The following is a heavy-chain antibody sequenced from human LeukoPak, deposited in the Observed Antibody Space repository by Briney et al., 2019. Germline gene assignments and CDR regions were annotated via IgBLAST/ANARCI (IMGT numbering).Heavy chain of an antibody. D-gene: IGHD6-19*01. CDR1: GGSISGHF. J-gene: IGHJ2*01. Sequence: SETLSLTCTVSGGSISGHFWSWIRQPPGKGLELTGHIHYSGSTLYKPSLKSRVTISVDTSKNQFSLKLSSVTAADTAVYYCARDLGYSSGWYPYFDLWGRGTLVTVSS. CDR2: IHYSGST. CDR3: ARDLGYSSGWYPYFDL. V-gene: IGHV4-59*11.